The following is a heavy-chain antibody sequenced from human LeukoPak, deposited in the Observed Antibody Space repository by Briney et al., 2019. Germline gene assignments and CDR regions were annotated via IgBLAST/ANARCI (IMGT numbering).Heavy chain of an antibody. D-gene: IGHD4-23*01. CDR2: IYYSGST. J-gene: IGHJ3*02. V-gene: IGHV4-39*07. CDR3: ARGGLRWNAFDI. Sequence: PSETLSLTCTVSGGSISSSSYYRGWIRQPPGKGLEWIGSIYYSGSTYYNPSLKSRVTISVDTSKNQFSLKLSSVTAADTAVYYCARGGLRWNAFDIWGQGTMVTVSS. CDR1: GGSISSSSYY.